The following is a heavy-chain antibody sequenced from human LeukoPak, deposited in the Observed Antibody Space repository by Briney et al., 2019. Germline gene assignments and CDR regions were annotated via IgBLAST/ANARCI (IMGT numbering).Heavy chain of an antibody. Sequence: SETMSLNCVEYGGSFSGHYWSWIRHPPGKGLVCIGEINHIGSTNYNPSLKSRVTISVGTSKNQFSLMLRSVTAADTAVYYCARLYYYDSSGYSHGGIDYWGQGTLVRGSS. V-gene: IGHV4-34*01. CDR3: ARLYYYDSSGYSHGGIDY. CDR1: GGSFSGHY. CDR2: INHIGST. D-gene: IGHD3-22*01. J-gene: IGHJ4*02.